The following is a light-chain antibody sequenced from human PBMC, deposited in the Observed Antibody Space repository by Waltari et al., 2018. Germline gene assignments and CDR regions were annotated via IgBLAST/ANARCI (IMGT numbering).Light chain of an antibody. Sequence: SSELTQDPAVSVALGQTVKITCQGDSLRRYSGSWYQQKPGQAPVLVIYGKYNRPSGVPYRFTGSGSGNTASWSITGAQSDDQASYVCKSRDRSGNSFVVGPGTKVTVL. J-gene: IGLJ1*01. CDR2: GKY. CDR3: KSRDRSGNSFV. CDR1: SLRRYS. V-gene: IGLV3-19*01.